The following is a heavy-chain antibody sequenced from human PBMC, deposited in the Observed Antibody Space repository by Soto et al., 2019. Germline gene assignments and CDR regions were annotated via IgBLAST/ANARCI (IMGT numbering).Heavy chain of an antibody. CDR1: GGSISSGAYS. V-gene: IGHV4-30-2*01. J-gene: IGHJ4*02. Sequence: ALSGGSISSGAYSWNWIRQPPGKGLEWIGYIYHGGTTYYISSLKSRVTMSVDSSKNQFSPNLSSVTAADTAVYFCARGEYSHDAPFDYWGQGTLVTVSS. CDR3: ARGEYSHDAPFDY. D-gene: IGHD5-18*01. CDR2: IYHGGTT.